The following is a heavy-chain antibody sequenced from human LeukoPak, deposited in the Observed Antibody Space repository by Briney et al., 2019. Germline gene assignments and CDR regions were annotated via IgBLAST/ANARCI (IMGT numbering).Heavy chain of an antibody. D-gene: IGHD3-16*01. CDR2: IYPSGST. Sequence: SEALSLTCGVSGGSISSGGYSWGWIRQAPGKGLEWIGYIYPSGSTYYNPSLKSRVSISVDRSKNQFSLNLSSVTAADTAVYYCARKGDNAFDIWGQGTMVTVSS. J-gene: IGHJ3*02. V-gene: IGHV4-30-2*01. CDR1: GGSISSGGYS. CDR3: ARKGDNAFDI.